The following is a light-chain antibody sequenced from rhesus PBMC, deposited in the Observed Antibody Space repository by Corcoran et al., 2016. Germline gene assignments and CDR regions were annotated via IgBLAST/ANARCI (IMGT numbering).Light chain of an antibody. CDR1: QSVSSS. V-gene: IGKV3-53*01. CDR2: GAS. J-gene: IGKJ4*01. Sequence: QVILTQSPATLSLSPGERATLSCRASQSVSSSLAWYQQKPGQAARLLIYGASSRATGIPERFSGSGSVIEFTLTISRLEPEDFAVYYCQKYSSSPLTFGGGTKVELK. CDR3: QKYSSSPLT.